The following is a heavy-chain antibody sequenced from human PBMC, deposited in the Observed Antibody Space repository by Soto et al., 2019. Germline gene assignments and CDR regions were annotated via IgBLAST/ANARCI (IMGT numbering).Heavy chain of an antibody. CDR1: GFTFSSYD. D-gene: IGHD3-10*01. V-gene: IGHV3-13*04. J-gene: IGHJ4*02. CDR3: ARGITMVRGVIIDYFDY. CDR2: IGTAGDT. Sequence: GGSLILSCAASGFTFSSYDTHWVRQATGKGLEWVSAIGTAGDTYYPGSVKGRFTISRENAKNSLYLQMNSLRAGDTAVYYCARGITMVRGVIIDYFDYWGQGTLVTVS.